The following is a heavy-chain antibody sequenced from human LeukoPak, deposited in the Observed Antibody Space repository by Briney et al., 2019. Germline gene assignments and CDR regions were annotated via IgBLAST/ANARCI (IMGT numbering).Heavy chain of an antibody. CDR3: ARTPSIVGETGDFDY. J-gene: IGHJ4*02. Sequence: ASVKVSCKASGYTFSGHYLHWVRQAPGQGLEWMGRINPNTGVTQYTENFQGRVTMTGDTSISTAYMELSRLRSDDTAVYYCARTPSIVGETGDFDYWGQGTLVTVSS. CDR1: GYTFSGHY. CDR2: INPNTGVT. V-gene: IGHV1-2*06. D-gene: IGHD1-26*01.